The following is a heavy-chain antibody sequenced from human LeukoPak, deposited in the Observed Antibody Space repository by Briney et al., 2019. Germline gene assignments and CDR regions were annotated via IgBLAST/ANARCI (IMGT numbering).Heavy chain of an antibody. Sequence: PGGSLRLSCAASGFTFSSYGMHWDRQAPGRGLEWVAFIRYDGSNKYYADSVKGRFTISRDNSKNTLYLQMNSLRAEDTAVYYCAKDHDDFPGSGYWGQGTLVTVSS. CDR1: GFTFSSYG. D-gene: IGHD3-3*01. J-gene: IGHJ4*02. V-gene: IGHV3-30*02. CDR2: IRYDGSNK. CDR3: AKDHDDFPGSGY.